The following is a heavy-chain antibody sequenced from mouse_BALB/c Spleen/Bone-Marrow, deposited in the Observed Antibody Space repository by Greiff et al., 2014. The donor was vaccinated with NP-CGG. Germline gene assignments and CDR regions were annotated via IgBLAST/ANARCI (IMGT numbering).Heavy chain of an antibody. Sequence: SGPELVKPGASVRISCKASGCTFTSYYIHWVKQRPGQGLEWIGWIYPGNVNTKYNEKFKGKATLTADKSSSTAYMQLSSLTSEDSAVYFCARDTMDYWGQGTSVTVSS. V-gene: IGHV1S56*01. CDR3: ARDTMDY. J-gene: IGHJ4*01. CDR1: GCTFTSYY. CDR2: IYPGNVNT.